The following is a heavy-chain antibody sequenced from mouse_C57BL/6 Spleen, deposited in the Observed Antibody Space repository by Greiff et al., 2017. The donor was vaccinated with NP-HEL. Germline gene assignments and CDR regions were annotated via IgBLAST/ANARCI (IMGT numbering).Heavy chain of an antibody. J-gene: IGHJ3*01. CDR3: AREPLYYGSSGLAY. CDR1: GYTFTSYW. Sequence: QVQLQQPGAELVKPGASVKLSCKASGYTFTSYWMHWVKQRPGQGLEWIGMIHPNSGSTNYNEKFKSKATLTVDKSSSTAYMQLSSLTSEDSAVYYCAREPLYYGSSGLAYWGQGTLVTVSA. V-gene: IGHV1-64*01. D-gene: IGHD1-1*01. CDR2: IHPNSGST.